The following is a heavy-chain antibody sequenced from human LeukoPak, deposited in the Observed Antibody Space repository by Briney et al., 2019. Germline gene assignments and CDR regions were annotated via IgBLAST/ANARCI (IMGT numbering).Heavy chain of an antibody. CDR2: IYSGDST. CDR1: GITVRSNY. V-gene: IGHV3-66*02. CDR3: ARLVVPAAYFDY. Sequence: GGSLRLSCAASGITVRSNYMFWVRQAPGKGLEWVSLIYSGDSTYYADSVEGRFTISRDTSKNTVYLQMNSLRAEDTAVYYCARLVVPAAYFDYWGQGTLVTVSS. D-gene: IGHD2-2*01. J-gene: IGHJ4*02.